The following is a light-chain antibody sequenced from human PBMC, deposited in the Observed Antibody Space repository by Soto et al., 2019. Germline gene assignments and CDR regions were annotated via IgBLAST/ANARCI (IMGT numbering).Light chain of an antibody. V-gene: IGKV3-15*01. CDR2: GAT. CDR3: QQYNDWPPTGFT. J-gene: IGKJ3*01. CDR1: QSVSTN. Sequence: EIVTTQSPATLSVSPGERVTLSCRASQSVSTNLAWYQQKPGRGPRLLIYGATARATGIADRFSGSGSGTEFTLAISSLQSEDFAVYYCQQYNDWPPTGFTFGPGTKVEIK.